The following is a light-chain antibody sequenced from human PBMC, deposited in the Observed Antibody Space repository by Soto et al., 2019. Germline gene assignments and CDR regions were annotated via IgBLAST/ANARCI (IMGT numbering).Light chain of an antibody. CDR1: SSDVGGYNY. CDR2: DVS. J-gene: IGLJ1*01. V-gene: IGLV2-14*03. CDR3: SSYTSSSTLPHV. Sequence: QSALTQPASVSGSPGQSITISCTGTSSDVGGYNYVSWYQQHPGKAPKLMIYDVSNRPSGVSNRFSGSKSGNTASLSISGLQADHEADYYSSSYTSSSTLPHVFGTGTKLTVL.